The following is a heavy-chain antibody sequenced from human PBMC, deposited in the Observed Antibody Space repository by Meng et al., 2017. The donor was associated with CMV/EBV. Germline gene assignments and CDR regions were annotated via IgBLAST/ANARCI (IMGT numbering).Heavy chain of an antibody. J-gene: IGHJ6*02. CDR1: GGTFSSYA. Sequence: KVSCKASGGTFSSYAISWVRQAPGQGLEWMGGIIPIFGTANYAQKFQGRVTITTDESTSTAYMELSSLRSEDTAVYYCARGYYYDSSGHRDYYYYYGMDVWGQGTTVTVSS. V-gene: IGHV1-69*05. D-gene: IGHD3-22*01. CDR2: IIPIFGTA. CDR3: ARGYYYDSSGHRDYYYYYGMDV.